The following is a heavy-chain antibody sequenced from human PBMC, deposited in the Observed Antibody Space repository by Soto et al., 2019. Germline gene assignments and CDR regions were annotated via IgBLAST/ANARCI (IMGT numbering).Heavy chain of an antibody. J-gene: IGHJ6*02. D-gene: IGHD3-10*01. CDR1: GCSISSYY. Sequence: PSETLSLTCTVSGCSISSYYWSWIRQPPGKELQYIGYIYYSGSTNYNPSLRSRITITISIDTSTKQVSLRLSSVTAADTAVYYCVRQGFGPLHGLVDVWGQGTTVTVSS. CDR2: IYYSGST. V-gene: IGHV4-59*08. CDR3: VRQGFGPLHGLVDV.